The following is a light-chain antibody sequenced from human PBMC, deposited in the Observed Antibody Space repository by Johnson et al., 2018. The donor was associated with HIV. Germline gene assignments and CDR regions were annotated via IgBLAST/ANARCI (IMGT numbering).Light chain of an antibody. CDR3: GTWNSRLSVGHV. V-gene: IGLV1-51*01. CDR1: SSNIGNNY. Sequence: HSVLMQPPSVSAAPGQKVTISCSGNSSNIGNNYVSWYQQLPGTGPKLLIYDNNKRPSGIPDRISGSKSGTSATLGITGLQTGDEADYYCGTWNSRLSVGHVFGTGTKVTVL. CDR2: DNN. J-gene: IGLJ1*01.